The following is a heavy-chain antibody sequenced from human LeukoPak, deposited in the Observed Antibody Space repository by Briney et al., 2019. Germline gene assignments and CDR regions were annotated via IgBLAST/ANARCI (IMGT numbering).Heavy chain of an antibody. CDR3: ARGIYDSSGYEFDY. V-gene: IGHV4-34*01. CDR2: INHSGST. D-gene: IGHD3-22*01. Sequence: PSETLSLTCTVSGGSISSYYWSWIRQPPGKGLEWIGEINHSGSTNYNPSLKSRVTISVDTSKNQFSLKLSSVTAADTAVYYCARGIYDSSGYEFDYWGQGTLVTVSS. J-gene: IGHJ4*02. CDR1: GGSISSYY.